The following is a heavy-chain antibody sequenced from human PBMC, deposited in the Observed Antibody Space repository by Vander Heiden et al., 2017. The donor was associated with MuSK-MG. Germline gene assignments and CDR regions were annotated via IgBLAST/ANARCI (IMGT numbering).Heavy chain of an antibody. CDR2: ISGSSNYI. J-gene: IGHJ6*03. Sequence: EVQLVESGGGLVKPGGSLRLSCAASGFTFSDYSMNWVRQAPGKGLEWVSSISGSSNYIYYADSVKGRFTISRDNAKNSLYLQMNSLRAEDTAVYYCARAGNYYYYYMDVWGTGTTVTVSS. CDR3: ARAGNYYYYYMDV. CDR1: GFTFSDYS. V-gene: IGHV3-21*01.